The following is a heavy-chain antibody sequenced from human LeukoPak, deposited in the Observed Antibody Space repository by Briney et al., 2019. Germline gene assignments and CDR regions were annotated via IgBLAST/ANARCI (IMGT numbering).Heavy chain of an antibody. V-gene: IGHV4-34*01. D-gene: IGHD2-2*01. CDR1: GGSFSGYY. CDR2: INHSGST. Sequence: SETLSLTCAVYGGSFSGYYWSWIRQPPGKGLEWIGEINHSGSTNYNPSLKSRVTTSVDTSKNQFSLKLSSVTAADTAVYYCAVVVVPAAPEKYFQHWGQGTLVTVSS. CDR3: AVVVVPAAPEKYFQH. J-gene: IGHJ1*01.